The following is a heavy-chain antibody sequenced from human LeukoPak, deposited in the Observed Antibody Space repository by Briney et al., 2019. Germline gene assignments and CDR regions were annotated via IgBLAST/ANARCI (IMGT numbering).Heavy chain of an antibody. CDR3: AREAAAGMNPLLY. V-gene: IGHV3-48*03. D-gene: IGHD6-13*01. CDR1: GFTFSSYE. CDR2: ISSSGSTI. J-gene: IGHJ4*02. Sequence: GGSLRLSCAASGFTFSSYEMNWVRQAPGKGLEWVSYISSSGSTISYADSVQGRFTISRDNAKNSLYLQMNSLRAEDTAVYYCAREAAAGMNPLLYWGQGTLVTVSS.